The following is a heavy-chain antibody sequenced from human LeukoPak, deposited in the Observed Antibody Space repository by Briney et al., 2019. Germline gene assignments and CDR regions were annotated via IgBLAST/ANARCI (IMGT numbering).Heavy chain of an antibody. V-gene: IGHV3-20*04. D-gene: IGHD1-26*01. CDR1: GFTFDDYG. CDR3: ARDRIVGTSSNGGWFDP. CDR2: INWNGGST. Sequence: GGSLRLSCAASGFTFDDYGMSWVRQAPGKGLEWVSGINWNGGSTGYADSVKGRFTISRDNAKNSLYLQMNSPRAEDTALYYCARDRIVGTSSNGGWFDPWGQGTLVTVSS. J-gene: IGHJ5*02.